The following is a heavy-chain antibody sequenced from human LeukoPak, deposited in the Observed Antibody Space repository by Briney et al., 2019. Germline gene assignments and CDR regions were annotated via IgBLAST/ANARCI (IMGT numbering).Heavy chain of an antibody. CDR1: VGSISSYY. Sequence: SESLSLTCTVSVGSISSYYWSWIRQPPWKGLEWIGYIYYSGSTNYNPSLKSRVTISVGTSKNQFSLKLSSVAAADTAVYYCARSLLHNWFDPWGQGTLVTVSS. J-gene: IGHJ5*02. D-gene: IGHD1-26*01. CDR2: IYYSGST. V-gene: IGHV4-59*01. CDR3: ARSLLHNWFDP.